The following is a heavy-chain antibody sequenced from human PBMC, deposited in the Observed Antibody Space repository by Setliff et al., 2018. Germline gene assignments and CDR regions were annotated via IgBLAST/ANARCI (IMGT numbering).Heavy chain of an antibody. V-gene: IGHV3-23*01. CDR3: AKRDYYDSSGYLLPYMDV. D-gene: IGHD3-22*01. CDR2: ISGSGGST. Sequence: GGSLRLSCAAPGFTFSSYAMSWVRQAPGKGLEWVSAISGSGGSTYYADSVKGRFTISRDNSKNTLYLQMNSLRAEDTAVYYCAKRDYYDSSGYLLPYMDVWGKGTTVTV. CDR1: GFTFSSYA. J-gene: IGHJ6*03.